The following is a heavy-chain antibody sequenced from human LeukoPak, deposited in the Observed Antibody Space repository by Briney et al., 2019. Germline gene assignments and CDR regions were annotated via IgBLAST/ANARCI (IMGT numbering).Heavy chain of an antibody. CDR1: RYSFSSYW. CDR3: ARDVGGAGSF. Sequence: GGSLRLSCAASRYSFSSYWMHWVRQVPGKGLVSVSRIDNYGRTTDYADSVKGRFTISRDNVQNTLYLQMNSLNAEDTAVYYCARDVGGAGSFWGQGTLVTVSS. CDR2: IDNYGRTT. V-gene: IGHV3-74*01. J-gene: IGHJ4*02. D-gene: IGHD3-10*01.